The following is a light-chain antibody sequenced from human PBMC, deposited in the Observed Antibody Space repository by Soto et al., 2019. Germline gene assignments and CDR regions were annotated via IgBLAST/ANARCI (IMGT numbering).Light chain of an antibody. CDR2: KAS. Sequence: DIRITQSPSPLSGSFGDRVTITCLTSQTISSWLAWYQQKPGKAPKLLIYKASTLKSGVPSRFSGSGSGTEFTLTISSLQPDDFATYYCQHYNSYSEAFGQGTKVDIK. CDR1: QTISSW. V-gene: IGKV1-5*03. J-gene: IGKJ1*01. CDR3: QHYNSYSEA.